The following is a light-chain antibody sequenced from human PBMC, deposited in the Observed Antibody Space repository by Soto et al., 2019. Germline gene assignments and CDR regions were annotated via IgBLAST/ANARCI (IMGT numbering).Light chain of an antibody. J-gene: IGLJ3*02. Sequence: QSVLTQPPSASGTPGQRVTFSCSGSRSNFGSNYVYWYQQLPETAPKLLIYTNYQRPSGVPDRFSGSKSGTSASLAISGLRSEDEADYYCATWDDSLSAWVFGGGTQLTVL. CDR2: TNY. CDR1: RSNFGSNY. CDR3: ATWDDSLSAWV. V-gene: IGLV1-47*01.